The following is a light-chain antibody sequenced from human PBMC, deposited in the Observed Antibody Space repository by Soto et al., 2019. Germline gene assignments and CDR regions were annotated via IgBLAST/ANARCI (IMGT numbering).Light chain of an antibody. V-gene: IGKV3-15*01. CDR3: QHYNEQPLT. CDR1: QSVSSN. CDR2: GGT. Sequence: EIVMTQSPATLSVSPGERATLSCRASQSVSSNLAWYQQKPGQAPRLLIYGGTSRAAGIPARFSGIGSGTEFTLTISSLQSEDSAIYYCQHYNEQPLTFGGGTKVEIK. J-gene: IGKJ4*01.